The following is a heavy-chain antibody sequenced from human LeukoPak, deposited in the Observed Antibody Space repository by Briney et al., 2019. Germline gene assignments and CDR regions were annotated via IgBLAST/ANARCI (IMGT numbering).Heavy chain of an antibody. V-gene: IGHV3-53*01. D-gene: IGHD5-24*01. J-gene: IGHJ4*02. CDR2: IYSSATT. CDR1: GFTVSSSY. Sequence: GGSLRLSCAASGFTVSSSYVSWVRQAPGKGLEWVSAIYSSATTYYTDSVRGRFTISRDNSKNTLYLQMNSLRAEDTAVYYCARGFFGEMATINFDYWGQGTLVTVSS. CDR3: ARGFFGEMATINFDY.